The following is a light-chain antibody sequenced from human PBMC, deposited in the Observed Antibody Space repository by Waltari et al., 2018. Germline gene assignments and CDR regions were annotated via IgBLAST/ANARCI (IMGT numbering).Light chain of an antibody. V-gene: IGLV2-8*01. CDR1: SSDVGIYDY. J-gene: IGLJ3*02. CDR3: GSYAGSKILL. CDR2: AVT. Sequence: SALTPPPSASGSPGQSVTLSCTGTSSDVGIYDYVSWYQQRPGKAPKLIIYAVTERPSGVPDRFSGSKSGNTASLTVFGLQTEDEGTYYCGSYAGSKILLFGGGTELTVL.